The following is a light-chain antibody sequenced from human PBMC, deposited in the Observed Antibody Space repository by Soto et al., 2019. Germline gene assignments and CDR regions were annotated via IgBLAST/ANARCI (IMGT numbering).Light chain of an antibody. J-gene: IGLJ3*02. CDR3: AAWDDSLDGPV. CDR2: SNN. Sequence: QAVVTQPPSASGAPGQRVTISCSGSSSNIGSNTVNWYQQFPGTAPRVLMYSNNQRPSGVPDRFSGSKSGTSVFLAISGLQSDDEADYYCAAWDDSLDGPVFGGGTKLTVL. CDR1: SSNIGSNT. V-gene: IGLV1-44*01.